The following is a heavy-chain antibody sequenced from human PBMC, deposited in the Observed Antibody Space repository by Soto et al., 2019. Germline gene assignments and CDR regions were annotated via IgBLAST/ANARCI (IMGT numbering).Heavy chain of an antibody. D-gene: IGHD1-26*01. CDR3: ARGRRSYSGSYG. CDR1: GGPFSTYY. V-gene: IGHV4-34*02. CDR2: INHRANT. Sequence: QVQLQQWGAGLLKPSETLSLTCAVSGGPFSTYYWSWVRQPPGKGLEWIGEINHRANTNYNPSLKCRVTISVDTSKIQFSLKLSSVTAADTAVYYCARGRRSYSGSYGWCQGTLVTVSS. J-gene: IGHJ4*02.